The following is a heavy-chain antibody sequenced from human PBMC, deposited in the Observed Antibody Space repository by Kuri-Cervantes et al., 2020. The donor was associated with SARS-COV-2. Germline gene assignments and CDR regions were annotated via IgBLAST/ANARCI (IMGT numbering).Heavy chain of an antibody. D-gene: IGHD3-9*01. CDR3: ARDQVHYDILTGYITTGAFDI. V-gene: IGHV3-21*01. CDR2: ISSIRSDI. CDR1: GFTFSSFS. Sequence: GESLNISLASSGFTFSSFSMHWVRPAPGKGLEWVSAISSIRSDIYYADSVKGRFTISRDNAKNSLYLKMNSLRAEETAVYYCARDQVHYDILTGYITTGAFDIWGQGTMVTVSS. J-gene: IGHJ3*02.